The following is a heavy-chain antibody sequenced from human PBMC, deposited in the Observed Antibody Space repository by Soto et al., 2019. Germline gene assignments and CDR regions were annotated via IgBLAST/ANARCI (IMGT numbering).Heavy chain of an antibody. CDR2: IYYSGST. CDR3: AISRWGIGWFDP. V-gene: IGHV4-30-4*01. D-gene: IGHD7-27*01. CDR1: GGSISSGYSY. Sequence: QVQLQESGPGLVKPSQTLSLTCTVSGGSISSGYSYWTWIRQPPGQGLEWIGYIYYSGSTYYNPSLKSRVTISVDTSKNQFSLKLTSVTAADTAVYYCAISRWGIGWFDPWGQGTLVTVSS. J-gene: IGHJ5*02.